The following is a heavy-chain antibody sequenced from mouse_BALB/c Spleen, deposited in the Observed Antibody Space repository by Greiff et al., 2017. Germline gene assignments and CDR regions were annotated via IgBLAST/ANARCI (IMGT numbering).Heavy chain of an antibody. Sequence: LVKTGASVKISCKASGYSFTGYYMHWVKQSHGKSLEWIGYISCYNGATSYNQKFKGKATFTVDTSSSTAYMQFNSLTSEASAVYYCARYGSSYRYFDYWGQGTTLTVSS. CDR1: GYSFTGYY. D-gene: IGHD1-1*01. CDR2: ISCYNGAT. V-gene: IGHV1S34*01. J-gene: IGHJ2*01. CDR3: ARYGSSYRYFDY.